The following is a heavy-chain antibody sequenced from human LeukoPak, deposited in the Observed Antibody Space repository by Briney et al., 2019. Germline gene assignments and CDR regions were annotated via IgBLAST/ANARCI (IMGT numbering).Heavy chain of an antibody. Sequence: GGSLRLSCAASGFTFSDYWMSWVRQAPGKGLEWAANIKQDGSVKYYVDSVRGRFTISRDNAQNSLYLQMSSLRADDTAVYYCARKGLGDYWGQGTLVTVSS. V-gene: IGHV3-7*03. J-gene: IGHJ4*02. CDR2: IKQDGSVK. CDR3: ARKGLGDY. CDR1: GFTFSDYW. D-gene: IGHD3/OR15-3a*01.